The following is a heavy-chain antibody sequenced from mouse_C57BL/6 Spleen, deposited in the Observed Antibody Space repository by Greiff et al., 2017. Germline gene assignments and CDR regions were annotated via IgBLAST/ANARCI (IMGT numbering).Heavy chain of an antibody. Sequence: DVQLVESGGGLVKPGGSLKLSCAASGFTFSSYAMSWVRQTPEKRLEWVATISDGGSYTYYPDNVKGRFTISRDNAKNNLYLQMSHLKSEDTAMYYCARDGSSYGYFDVWGTGTTVTVSS. J-gene: IGHJ1*03. V-gene: IGHV5-4*01. CDR1: GFTFSSYA. CDR3: ARDGSSYGYFDV. D-gene: IGHD1-1*01. CDR2: ISDGGSYT.